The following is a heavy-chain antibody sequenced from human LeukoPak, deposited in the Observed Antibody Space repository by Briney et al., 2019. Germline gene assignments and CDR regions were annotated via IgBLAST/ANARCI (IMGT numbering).Heavy chain of an antibody. CDR3: ARDGGATGDLDY. Sequence: PGGALRLSCAASGFTFSNYGMHWVRQAPGKGLEWMTIIWYDGRNKYYADSVKGRFTISRDNSKNTLYLQMNSLRAEDTAVYYCARDGGATGDLDYWGQGTLVTVSS. V-gene: IGHV3-33*01. D-gene: IGHD4-17*01. CDR1: GFTFSNYG. CDR2: IWYDGRNK. J-gene: IGHJ4*02.